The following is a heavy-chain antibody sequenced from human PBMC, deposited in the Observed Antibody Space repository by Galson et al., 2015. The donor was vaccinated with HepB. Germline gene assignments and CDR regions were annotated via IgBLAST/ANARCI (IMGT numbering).Heavy chain of an antibody. CDR1: GFTFSKYW. D-gene: IGHD2-21*01. CDR3: ASVVAYYYFGMDV. CDR2: INSDGSST. Sequence: SLRLSCAASGFTFSKYWMYWVRQAPGKGLVWVSRINSDGSSTTYADSVKGRFTVSRDNAKNTVYLQMNSLRVEDTAVYYCASVVAYYYFGMDVWGEGTTVTVSS. J-gene: IGHJ6*04. V-gene: IGHV3-74*01.